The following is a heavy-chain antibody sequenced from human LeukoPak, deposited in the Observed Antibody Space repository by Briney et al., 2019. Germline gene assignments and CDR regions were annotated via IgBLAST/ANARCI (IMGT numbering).Heavy chain of an antibody. CDR3: ATDPSSSVWSY. CDR2: ITSSGSDI. V-gene: IGHV3-21*01. D-gene: IGHD6-6*01. CDR1: GFTFNTDY. J-gene: IGHJ4*02. Sequence: GGSLRLSCAASGFTFNTDYMKWVRQAPGRGLEWVSSITSSGSDIYYADSVKGRFTISRDNAKYSLYLQMNSLRADDTAIYYCATDPSSSVWSYWGQGTLVTVSS.